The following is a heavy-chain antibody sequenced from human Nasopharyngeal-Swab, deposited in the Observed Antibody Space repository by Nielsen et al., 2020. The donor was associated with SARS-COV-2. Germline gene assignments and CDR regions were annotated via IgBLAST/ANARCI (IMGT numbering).Heavy chain of an antibody. CDR1: GFIFDNYA. V-gene: IGHV3-23*01. CDR2: IWGSGSGT. D-gene: IGHD3-10*01. Sequence: ESLKISCSASGFIFDNYAMNWIRQAPGTGLEWVGIIWGSGSGTNYADSVKGRVTIARDHSKNTLVLHMNSLRVEDTAVYYCARGRREIWSSGNDYGSGSFDNWGQGTLVTVSS. J-gene: IGHJ4*02. CDR3: ARGRREIWSSGNDYGSGSFDN.